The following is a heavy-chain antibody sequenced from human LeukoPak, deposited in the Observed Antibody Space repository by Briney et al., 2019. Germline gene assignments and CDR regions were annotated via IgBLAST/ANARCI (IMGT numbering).Heavy chain of an antibody. J-gene: IGHJ4*02. CDR3: TRPFDYGNYWPFDD. CDR2: IRSKAYGGTT. D-gene: IGHD4-11*01. V-gene: IGHV3-49*03. Sequence: PGGSLRLSCTASGFTFGDYAMSWFRQAPGKGLEWVGFIRSKAYGGTTEYAASVKGRFTISRDDSKSLAYLQMNSLKTEHTAVYYCTRPFDYGNYWPFDDWGQGTLVTVSS. CDR1: GFTFGDYA.